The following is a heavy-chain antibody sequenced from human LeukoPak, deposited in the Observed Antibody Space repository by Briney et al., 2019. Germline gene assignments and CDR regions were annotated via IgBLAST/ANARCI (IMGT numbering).Heavy chain of an antibody. CDR3: AKDTAVQFLEPAF. J-gene: IGHJ4*02. Sequence: GGSLRLSCAASGFTFNTHGMHRVRQAPGKGLEWVAAIWFDGSVKHYSDAVKGRFTISRDNSLNTLYLQMNSLRVEDTAIYYCAKDTAVQFLEPAFWGQGTLVTVSS. D-gene: IGHD3-3*01. CDR1: GFTFNTHG. CDR2: IWFDGSVK. V-gene: IGHV3-33*06.